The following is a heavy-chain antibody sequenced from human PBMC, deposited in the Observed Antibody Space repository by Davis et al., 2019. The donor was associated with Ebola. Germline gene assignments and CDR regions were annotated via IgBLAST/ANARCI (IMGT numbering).Heavy chain of an antibody. V-gene: IGHV1-69*08. CDR3: ARGATGDYIDD. J-gene: IGHJ4*02. CDR2: IIPIIDAA. Sequence: AASVKVSCKAPGDAFTKYIISWLRQAPGQGFEWVGRIIPIIDAANYAQKFQGRATMTADKATSTAYMELWSLRFDDTAVYYCARGATGDYIDDWGQGTLVTVSS. CDR1: GDAFTKYI.